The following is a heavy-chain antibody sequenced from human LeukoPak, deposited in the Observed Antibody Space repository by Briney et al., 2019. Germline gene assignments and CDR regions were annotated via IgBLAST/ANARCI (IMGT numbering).Heavy chain of an antibody. V-gene: IGHV3-7*01. J-gene: IGHJ4*02. Sequence: PGGSLRLSCAAFGFTFSSYWMSWVRQAPGKGLEWVANIKQDGSEKYYVDSVKGRFTISRDNAKNSLYLQMNSLRAEDTAVYYCARGYSSPYWGQGTLVTVSS. CDR2: IKQDGSEK. CDR3: ARGYSSPY. CDR1: GFTFSSYW. D-gene: IGHD5-18*01.